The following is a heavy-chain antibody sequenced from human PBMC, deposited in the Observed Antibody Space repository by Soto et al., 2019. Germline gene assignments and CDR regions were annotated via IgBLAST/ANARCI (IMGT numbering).Heavy chain of an antibody. V-gene: IGHV3-33*01. CDR1: GFSFKNYG. D-gene: IGHD4-17*01. Sequence: QVQLVESGGGVVQPGRSLRLSCVASGFSFKNYGMHWVRQAPGKGLEWVAVLWYDGRRKYYADSVKGRFTVSRDTSMNTLYLQMNSLRAEDTAVYYWARDNDVTGHYNVFDYWGQGTLVTVSS. CDR3: ARDNDVTGHYNVFDY. CDR2: LWYDGRRK. J-gene: IGHJ4*02.